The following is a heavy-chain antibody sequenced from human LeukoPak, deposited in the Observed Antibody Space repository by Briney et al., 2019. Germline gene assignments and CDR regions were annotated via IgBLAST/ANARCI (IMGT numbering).Heavy chain of an antibody. D-gene: IGHD6-13*01. CDR1: GYTFTGCY. Sequence: EASVKVSCKASGYTFTGCYMHWVRQAPGQGLEWMGWINPNSGGTNYAQKFQGRVTMTRDTSISTAYMELSRLRSDDTAVYYCARAFSSSWNPGVHDAFDIWGQGTMVTVSS. V-gene: IGHV1-2*02. CDR2: INPNSGGT. CDR3: ARAFSSSWNPGVHDAFDI. J-gene: IGHJ3*02.